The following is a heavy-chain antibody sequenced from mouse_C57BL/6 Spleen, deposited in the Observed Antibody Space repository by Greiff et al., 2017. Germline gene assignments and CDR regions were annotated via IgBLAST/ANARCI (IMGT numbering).Heavy chain of an antibody. Sequence: VMLVESGAELARPGASVKLSCKASGYTFTSYGISWVKPRTGQGLEWIGEVYPRSGNTYYNEKFKGKATLTADKSSSTAYMELRSLTSEDAAVYFCARGGPQYGYEEGDYWGQGTTLTVSS. D-gene: IGHD2-2*01. CDR1: GYTFTSYG. J-gene: IGHJ2*01. V-gene: IGHV1-81*01. CDR3: ARGGPQYGYEEGDY. CDR2: VYPRSGNT.